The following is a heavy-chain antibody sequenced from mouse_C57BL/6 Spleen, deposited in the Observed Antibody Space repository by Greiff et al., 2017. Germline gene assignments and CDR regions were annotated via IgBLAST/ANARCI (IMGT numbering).Heavy chain of an antibody. J-gene: IGHJ4*01. CDR1: GFNIKDYY. D-gene: IGHD1-1*01. Sequence: VQLQQSGAELVKPGASVKLSCTASGFNIKDYYMHWVKQRTEQGLEWIGRIDPEDGETKYAPKFQGKATITADTSSNTAYLQRSSLTSEDTAVYYCATYYYGSSYDYAMDYWGQGTSVTVSS. CDR3: ATYYYGSSYDYAMDY. V-gene: IGHV14-2*01. CDR2: IDPEDGET.